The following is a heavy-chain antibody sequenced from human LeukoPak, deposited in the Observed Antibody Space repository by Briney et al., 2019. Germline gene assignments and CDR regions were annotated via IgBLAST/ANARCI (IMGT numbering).Heavy chain of an antibody. CDR2: IYPGDSDT. Sequence: KCGESLKISCKGSGYSFTGYWIAWVRQMPGKGLEWMGNIYPGDSDTRYSPSFQGQVTISIDKSINTAYLQWSSLQASDSAMYYCARPEHCSGGDCYSFQYWGQGTLVTVSS. CDR1: GYSFTGYW. V-gene: IGHV5-51*01. CDR3: ARPEHCSGGDCYSFQY. D-gene: IGHD2-15*01. J-gene: IGHJ1*01.